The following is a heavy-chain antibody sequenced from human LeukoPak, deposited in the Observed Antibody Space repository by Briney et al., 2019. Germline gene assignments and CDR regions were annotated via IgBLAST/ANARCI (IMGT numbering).Heavy chain of an antibody. J-gene: IGHJ6*03. V-gene: IGHV4-34*01. CDR1: GGSFSGYY. D-gene: IGHD2-2*02. CDR2: INHSGST. Sequence: SSETLSLTCAVYGGSFSGYYWSWIRQPPGKGLEWIGEINHSGSTNYNPSLKSRVTISVDTSKNQFSLKLSSVTAADTAVYYCARTRPDIVVVPAAISQRGYYYYYYYMDVWGKGTTVTVS. CDR3: ARTRPDIVVVPAAISQRGYYYYYYYMDV.